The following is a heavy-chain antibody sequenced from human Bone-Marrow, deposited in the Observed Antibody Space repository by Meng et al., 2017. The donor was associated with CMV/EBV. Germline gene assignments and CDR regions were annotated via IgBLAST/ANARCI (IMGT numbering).Heavy chain of an antibody. CDR1: GFTFSSYG. V-gene: IGHV3-33*01. CDR3: ARAAYSSSWYPYYFDY. D-gene: IGHD6-13*01. CDR2: IWYDGSNK. J-gene: IGHJ4*02. Sequence: GGSLRLSCAASGFTFSSYGMHWVRQAPGKGLEWVAVIWYDGSNKYYADSVKGRFTISRDNSKNTLYLQMNSLRAEDTAVYYCARAAYSSSWYPYYFDYWGQGTLVTVSS.